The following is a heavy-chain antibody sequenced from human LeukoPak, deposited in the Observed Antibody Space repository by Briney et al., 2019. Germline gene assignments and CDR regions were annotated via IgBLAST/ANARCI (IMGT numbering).Heavy chain of an antibody. D-gene: IGHD2-2*01. J-gene: IGHJ6*04. Sequence: PSETLSLTCAVYGGSFSGYYWSWIRQLPEKGLEWIGEINHSGSTNYNPSLKSRVTISVDTSKNQFSLKLSSVTAADTAVYYCARLGLGVVVPAALYGMDVWGKGTTVTVSS. V-gene: IGHV4-34*01. CDR1: GGSFSGYY. CDR3: ARLGLGVVVPAALYGMDV. CDR2: INHSGST.